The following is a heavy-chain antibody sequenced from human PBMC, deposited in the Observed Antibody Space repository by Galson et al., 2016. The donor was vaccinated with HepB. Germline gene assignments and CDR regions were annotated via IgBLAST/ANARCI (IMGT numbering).Heavy chain of an antibody. V-gene: IGHV3-23*01. CDR2: IDGEGHTM. CDR1: GPGFKGYG. CDR3: AIGATGATWRN. Sequence: SLRLSCAVSGPGFKGYGMSWVRQAPGKGLQWVSDIDGEGHTMHHADSVKGRFTMSRDNSQDTVYLEMKSVRVEDTAIYYCAIGATGATWRNWGQGTLVTVSS. J-gene: IGHJ4*02. D-gene: IGHD1-1*01.